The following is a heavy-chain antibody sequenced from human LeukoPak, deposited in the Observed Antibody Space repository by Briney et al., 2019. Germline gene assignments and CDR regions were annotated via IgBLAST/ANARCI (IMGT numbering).Heavy chain of an antibody. D-gene: IGHD3/OR15-3a*01. CDR1: GYSISSGYY. CDR3: ARLSKDWFQVYYYYYMDV. CDR2: IYHSGST. Sequence: SETLSLTCTVSGYSISSGYYWGWIRQPPGKGLEWIGSIYHSGSTYYNPSLKSRVTISVDTSKNQFSLKLSSVTAADTAVYYCARLSKDWFQVYYYYYMDVWGKGTTVTISS. J-gene: IGHJ6*03. V-gene: IGHV4-38-2*02.